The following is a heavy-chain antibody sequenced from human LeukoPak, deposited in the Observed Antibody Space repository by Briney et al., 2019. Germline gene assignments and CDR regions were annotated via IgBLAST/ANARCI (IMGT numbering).Heavy chain of an antibody. J-gene: IGHJ5*02. Sequence: SETLYLTCTVSGGSISSYYWSWIRQPPGKGLEWIGYIYYSGSTNYNPSLKSRVTISVDTSKNQFSLKLSSVTAADTAVYYCARDDGDYVGGFDPWGQGTLVTVSS. CDR2: IYYSGST. CDR1: GGSISSYY. V-gene: IGHV4-59*01. CDR3: ARDDGDYVGGFDP. D-gene: IGHD4-17*01.